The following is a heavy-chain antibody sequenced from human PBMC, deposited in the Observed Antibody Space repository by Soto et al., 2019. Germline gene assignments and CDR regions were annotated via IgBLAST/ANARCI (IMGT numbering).Heavy chain of an antibody. CDR1: GYTSTSYA. J-gene: IGHJ6*03. V-gene: IGHV1-3*01. CDR3: ARSLGIAARRHYHYMDV. D-gene: IGHD6-6*01. CDR2: INAGNGNT. Sequence: ASVXVSCKASGYTSTSYAMHWVRQAPGQRLEWMGWINAGNGNTKYSQKFQGRVTITRDTSASTAYMELSSLRSEDTAVYYCARSLGIAARRHYHYMDVWGKGTTVTVSS.